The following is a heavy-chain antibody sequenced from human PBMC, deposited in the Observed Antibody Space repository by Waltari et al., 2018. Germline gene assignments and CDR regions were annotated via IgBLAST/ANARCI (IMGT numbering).Heavy chain of an antibody. V-gene: IGHV4-34*01. J-gene: IGHJ5*02. D-gene: IGHD3-16*01. Sequence: QVQLQQWGAGLLKPSETLSLTCAVYGGSFSGYYWSWIRQPPGKGLEWIGEINHSGSTNYNPSLKSRVTISVDTSKNQFSLKLSSVTAADTAVYYCAREIMIQERVRFDPWGQGTLVTVSS. CDR3: AREIMIQERVRFDP. CDR2: INHSGST. CDR1: GGSFSGYY.